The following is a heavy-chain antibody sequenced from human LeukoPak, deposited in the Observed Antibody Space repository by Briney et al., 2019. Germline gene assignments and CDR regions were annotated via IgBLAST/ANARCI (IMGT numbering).Heavy chain of an antibody. Sequence: PSETLSLTCTVSGGSMSNYCWNWIRQPAGKGLQWVGRIYTSGITNYNPSLKSRVTMSVDTSKNQFSLILTSVTAADTAAYFCAREAVPPNEFDYWGQGTLVTVSS. CDR3: AREAVPPNEFDY. V-gene: IGHV4-4*07. CDR1: GGSMSNYC. D-gene: IGHD2-8*01. CDR2: IYTSGIT. J-gene: IGHJ4*02.